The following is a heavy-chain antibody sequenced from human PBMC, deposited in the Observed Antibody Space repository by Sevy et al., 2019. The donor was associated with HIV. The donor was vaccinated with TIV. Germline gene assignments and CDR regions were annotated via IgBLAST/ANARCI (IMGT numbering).Heavy chain of an antibody. CDR2: IKENGAVR. D-gene: IGHD6-19*01. J-gene: IGHJ4*02. Sequence: GGSLRLSCAASGFRFSNFWMSWVRQAPGKGLEWVANIKENGAVRYYADSVKGRFILSGDTANDSLYVKMFSLRAEDTAVYYCAKIGKRGWDFDSWGQGTRVTVSS. CDR3: AKIGKRGWDFDS. V-gene: IGHV3-7*01. CDR1: GFRFSNFW.